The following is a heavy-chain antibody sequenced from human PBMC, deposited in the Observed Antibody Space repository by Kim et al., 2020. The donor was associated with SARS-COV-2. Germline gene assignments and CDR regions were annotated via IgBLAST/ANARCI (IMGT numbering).Heavy chain of an antibody. CDR1: GFTFDDYA. CDR3: AKCLVGSGWYSDYYYYGMDV. CDR2: ISCDGGST. Sequence: GGSLRLSCAASGFTFDDYAMHWVRQAPGKGLEWVSLISCDGGSTYYADSVKGRFTISRDNSKNSLYLQMNSLRTEDTAVYYCAKCLVGSGWYSDYYYYGMDVWGQGTTVTVSS. D-gene: IGHD6-19*01. J-gene: IGHJ6*02. V-gene: IGHV3-43*02.